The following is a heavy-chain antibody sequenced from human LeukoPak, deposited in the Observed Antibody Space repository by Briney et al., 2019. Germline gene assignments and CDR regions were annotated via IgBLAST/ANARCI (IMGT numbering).Heavy chain of an antibody. Sequence: GGSLRLSCAASGFTFDDYGMSWVRQAPGKGLEWVSGINWNGVSTVYADSVKGGFTISRDNAKNSLYLQMNSLRAEGTGVYYCARDGYGAQYNWFDPWGQGTLVAVSS. J-gene: IGHJ5*02. CDR2: INWNGVST. V-gene: IGHV3-20*04. CDR1: GFTFDDYG. CDR3: ARDGYGAQYNWFDP. D-gene: IGHD5-12*01.